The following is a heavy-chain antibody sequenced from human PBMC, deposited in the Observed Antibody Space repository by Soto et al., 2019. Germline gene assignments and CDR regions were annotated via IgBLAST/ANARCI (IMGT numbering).Heavy chain of an antibody. Sequence: SETLSLTCTVPGGSISSSSYYWGWIRQPPGKGLEWIGSIYYSGSTYYNPSLKSRVTISVDTSKNQFSLKLSSVTAADTAVYYCARHVGYSSSSLAYWGQGTLVTVSS. V-gene: IGHV4-39*01. J-gene: IGHJ4*02. CDR3: ARHVGYSSSSLAY. CDR2: IYYSGST. CDR1: GGSISSSSYY. D-gene: IGHD6-6*01.